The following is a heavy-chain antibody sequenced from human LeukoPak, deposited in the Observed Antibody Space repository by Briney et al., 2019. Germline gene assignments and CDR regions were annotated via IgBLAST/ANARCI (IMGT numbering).Heavy chain of an antibody. CDR2: ISAYDGNT. CDR3: ARDWPYSSSWYLVY. Sequence: ASVKVSCKASGYTFTSYGISGARQAPGQGLEWMGWISAYDGNTNYAQKLQGRVTMTTDTSTSTAYMELRSLRSDDTAVYYCARDWPYSSSWYLVYWGQGTLVTVSS. J-gene: IGHJ4*02. CDR1: GYTFTSYG. D-gene: IGHD6-13*01. V-gene: IGHV1-18*01.